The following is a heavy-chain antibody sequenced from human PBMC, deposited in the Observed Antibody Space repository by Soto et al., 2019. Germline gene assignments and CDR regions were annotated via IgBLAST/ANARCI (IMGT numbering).Heavy chain of an antibody. Sequence: QVQLVQSGAEVKKPGASVKVSCKASGYTFTSYGISWVRQAPGQGLEWMGWISAYNGNTNYAQKLQGRVTMTTDTSTSTAYMELRSLRSDDTAVYYWARSNGDYVGVYYYYYGMDVWGQGTTVTVSS. D-gene: IGHD4-17*01. J-gene: IGHJ6*02. CDR3: ARSNGDYVGVYYYYYGMDV. V-gene: IGHV1-18*01. CDR1: GYTFTSYG. CDR2: ISAYNGNT.